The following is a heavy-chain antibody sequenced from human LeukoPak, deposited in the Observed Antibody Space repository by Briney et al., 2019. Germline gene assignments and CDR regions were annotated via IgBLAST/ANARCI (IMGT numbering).Heavy chain of an antibody. V-gene: IGHV2-5*02. J-gene: IGHJ4*02. CDR2: IYWDDDK. Sequence: SGPTLVNPTPTLTLTCTFSGFSLSTNGVGVGWIRQPPGVALEWLALIYWDDDKRYSPSLKSRLTITQDTSTNQVVLTMTNMDPVDTATYYCAHTRCTSTSCYKDFDYWGQGTLVTVSS. CDR3: AHTRCTSTSCYKDFDY. D-gene: IGHD2-2*01. CDR1: GFSLSTNGVG.